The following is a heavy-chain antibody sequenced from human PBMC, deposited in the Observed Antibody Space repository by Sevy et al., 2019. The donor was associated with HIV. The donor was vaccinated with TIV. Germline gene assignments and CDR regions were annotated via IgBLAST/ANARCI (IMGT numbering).Heavy chain of an antibody. Sequence: GGSLRLSCAASGFTFSTYGMHWVRQAPGKGLEWVAVISYDGSNNYYADSVKGRFTISRDNSKNTLYLQMNSLRAEDTAVYYCAKVGGTYYDFWSGYGYFDYWGQGTLVTVSS. J-gene: IGHJ4*02. V-gene: IGHV3-30*18. CDR2: ISYDGSNN. CDR1: GFTFSTYG. D-gene: IGHD3-3*01. CDR3: AKVGGTYYDFWSGYGYFDY.